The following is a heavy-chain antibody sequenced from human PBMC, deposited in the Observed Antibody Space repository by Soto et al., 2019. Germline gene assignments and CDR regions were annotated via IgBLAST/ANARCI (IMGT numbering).Heavy chain of an antibody. D-gene: IGHD7-27*01. V-gene: IGHV4-59*08. J-gene: IGHJ4*02. CDR3: AKNWNWGSLVH. CDR2: IYYGGST. Sequence: SETLSLTCTVSGDSISNVYWSRIRQSPGKGLEWIGFIYYGGSTNYNPSLKSRVTISVDTPKNQFSLKLSSVTAADTAVYYCAKNWNWGSLVHWGQGTLVTVSS. CDR1: GDSISNVY.